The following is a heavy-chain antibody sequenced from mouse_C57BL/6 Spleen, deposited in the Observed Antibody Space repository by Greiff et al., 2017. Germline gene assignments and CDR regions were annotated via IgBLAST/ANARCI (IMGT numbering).Heavy chain of an antibody. J-gene: IGHJ4*01. D-gene: IGHD1-1*02. Sequence: QVQLQQPGAELVKPGASVKLSCKASGYTFTSYWMHWVKQRPGQGLEWIGMIHPNSGSTNYNEKFKSKATLTVDKSSSTAYMQLSSLTSEDSAVYFCARGEIYGDYAMDFWGKGTSVTVSS. CDR3: ARGEIYGDYAMDF. CDR2: IHPNSGST. V-gene: IGHV1-64*01. CDR1: GYTFTSYW.